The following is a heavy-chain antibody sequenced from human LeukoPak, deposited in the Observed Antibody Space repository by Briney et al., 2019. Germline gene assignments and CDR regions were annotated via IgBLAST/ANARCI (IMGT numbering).Heavy chain of an antibody. CDR1: GFTFSSYA. CDR3: ARSKYDSSGSPGGFDY. V-gene: IGHV3-30-3*01. Sequence: GGSLRLSCAASGFTFSSYAMHWVRQAPGKGLEWVAVISYDGSNKYYADSVKGRFTISRDNSKNTLYLQMNSLRAEDTAVYYCARSKYDSSGSPGGFDYWGQGTLVTVSS. CDR2: ISYDGSNK. J-gene: IGHJ4*02. D-gene: IGHD3-22*01.